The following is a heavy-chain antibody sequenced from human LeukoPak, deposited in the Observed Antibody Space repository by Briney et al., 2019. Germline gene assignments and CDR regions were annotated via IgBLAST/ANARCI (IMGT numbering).Heavy chain of an antibody. CDR2: IYYSGNT. J-gene: IGHJ3*02. D-gene: IGHD3-22*01. CDR1: GDSIGSSSYY. CDR3: ARDTPYDSSGYYYERTVTDALDI. Sequence: SETLSLTCTVSGDSIGSSSYYWGWIRQPPGKGLEWIGSIYYSGNTYYNSSLKSRVTISVDTSKNQFSLKLSSVTAADTAVYYCARDTPYDSSGYYYERTVTDALDIWGQGTMVTVSS. V-gene: IGHV4-39*07.